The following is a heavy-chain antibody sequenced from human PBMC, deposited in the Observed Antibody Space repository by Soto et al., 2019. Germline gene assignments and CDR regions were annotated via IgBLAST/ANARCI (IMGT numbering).Heavy chain of an antibody. CDR1: GGTFSSYA. CDR3: ARGACSGGSCYSRNQYFDY. Sequence: GASVKVSCKASGGTFSSYAISWVRQAPGQGLEWMGGIIPIFGTANYAQKFQGRVTITADESTSTAYMELSSLRSEDTAVYYCARGACSGGSCYSRNQYFDYWGQGTLVTVSS. D-gene: IGHD2-15*01. V-gene: IGHV1-69*13. CDR2: IIPIFGTA. J-gene: IGHJ4*02.